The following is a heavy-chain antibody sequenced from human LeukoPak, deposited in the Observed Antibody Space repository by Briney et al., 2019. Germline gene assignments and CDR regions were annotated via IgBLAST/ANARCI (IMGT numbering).Heavy chain of an antibody. D-gene: IGHD3-22*01. CDR2: ISSSSSYI. V-gene: IGHV3-21*01. CDR3: ARGGPYYYDSSGYTPPDY. Sequence: GGSLRLSCAASGFTFSSYSMNWVRQAPGKGLEWVSSISSSSSYIYYADSVKGRFTISRDNAKNSLYLQMNSLRAEDTAVYYCARGGPYYYDSSGYTPPDYWGQGTLVTVSS. CDR1: GFTFSSYS. J-gene: IGHJ4*02.